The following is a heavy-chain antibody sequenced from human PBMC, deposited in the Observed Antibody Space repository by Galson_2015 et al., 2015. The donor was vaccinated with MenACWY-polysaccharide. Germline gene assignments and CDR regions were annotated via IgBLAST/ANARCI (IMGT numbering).Heavy chain of an antibody. CDR1: GDSITSGGYF. CDR2: ISYDGGT. V-gene: IGHV4-31*03. CDR3: ARGGRAVPNRNCSAP. J-gene: IGHJ5*02. Sequence: PLSLTCTVSGDSITSGGYFWSWIRQHPGEGLEWIASISYDGGTYYNPSLKSRVTISVDTPKNQFSLKLNSVTAADTAVYYCARGGRAVPNRNCSAPSGPGTLVTVSS. D-gene: IGHD3-16*01.